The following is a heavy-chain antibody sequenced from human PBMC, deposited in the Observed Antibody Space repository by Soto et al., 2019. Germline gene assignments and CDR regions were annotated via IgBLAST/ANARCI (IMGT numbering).Heavy chain of an antibody. V-gene: IGHV1-3*01. D-gene: IGHD2-15*01. CDR2: INAGNGNT. J-gene: IGHJ6*02. Sequence: QVQLVQSGAEVKKPGASVKVSCKASGYTSTSYAMHWVRQAPGQRLEWMGWINAGNGNTKYSQKFQGRVTITRDTSASTAYMELSSLRSEDTAVYYCARGTSVDYYYYGMDVWGQGTTVTVSS. CDR3: ARGTSVDYYYYGMDV. CDR1: GYTSTSYA.